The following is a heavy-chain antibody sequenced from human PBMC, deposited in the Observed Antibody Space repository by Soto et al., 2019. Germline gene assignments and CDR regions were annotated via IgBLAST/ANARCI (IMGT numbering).Heavy chain of an antibody. CDR3: AREWSGSYEGAFDI. Sequence: QVQLVESGGGVVQPGRSLRLSCAASGFTFSSYAMHWVRQAPGKGLEGVAVISYDGSNKYYADSVKGRFTISRDNSKNTLYLQMNSLRAEDTAVYYCAREWSGSYEGAFDIWGQGTMVTVSS. J-gene: IGHJ3*02. CDR1: GFTFSSYA. CDR2: ISYDGSNK. V-gene: IGHV3-30-3*01. D-gene: IGHD1-26*01.